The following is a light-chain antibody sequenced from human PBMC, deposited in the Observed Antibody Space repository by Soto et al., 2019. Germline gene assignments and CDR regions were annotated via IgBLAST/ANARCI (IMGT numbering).Light chain of an antibody. J-gene: IGKJ5*01. V-gene: IGKV3-15*01. CDR2: GAS. CDR3: QQYNNWPIT. CDR1: QSVSSN. Sequence: EIVMTQSPATLSVSPGERATLSCRASQSVSSNLAWYQQKPGQAPSLLIYGASTRATGIPARFRGIGSGTDLTITISSLQSEDVAVYYGQQYNNWPITFGQGTRLEIK.